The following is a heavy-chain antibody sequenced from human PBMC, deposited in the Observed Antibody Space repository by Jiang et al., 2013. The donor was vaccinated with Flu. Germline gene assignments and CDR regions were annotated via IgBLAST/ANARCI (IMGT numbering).Heavy chain of an antibody. CDR3: AVGATVDAFDI. J-gene: IGHJ3*02. D-gene: IGHD1-26*01. CDR1: GGSISSSSYY. CDR2: IYYSGST. V-gene: IGHV4-39*01. Sequence: GSGLVKPSETLSLTCTVSGGSISSSSYYWGWIRQPPGKGLEWIGSIYYSGSTYYNPSLKSRVTISVDTSKNQFSLKLSSVTAADTAVYYCAVGATVDAFDIWGQGTMVTVSS.